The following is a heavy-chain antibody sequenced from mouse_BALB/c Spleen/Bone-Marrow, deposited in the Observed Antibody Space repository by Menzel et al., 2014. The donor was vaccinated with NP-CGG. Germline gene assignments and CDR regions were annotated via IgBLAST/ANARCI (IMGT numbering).Heavy chain of an antibody. V-gene: IGHV1-22*01. CDR2: FNPNNGGT. Sequence: VQLQQSGPELVKPGSSVKMSRKTSGYSFTDYTIHWVKQSHGKSLEWIGDFNPNNGGTDYNQKFQDKATLTVDKSSRTAFMEFRSLTFEDSAVYYCARARWYDYWGQGTTLTVSS. CDR3: ARARWYDY. CDR1: GYSFTDYT. J-gene: IGHJ2*01. D-gene: IGHD1-1*02.